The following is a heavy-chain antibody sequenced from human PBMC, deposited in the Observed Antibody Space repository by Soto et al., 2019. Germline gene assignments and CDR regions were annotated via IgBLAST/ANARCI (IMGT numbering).Heavy chain of an antibody. D-gene: IGHD1-7*01. Sequence: SETLSLTCAVSGGSFTSNNWWTWVRQPPGQGLEWIGEIYRTGSTNYNPSLKSRVTISLDKSENQFSLKVTSLTADDTAVYYCARRDPGTSVDYWGQGTLATVSS. CDR2: IYRTGST. CDR1: GGSFTSNNW. V-gene: IGHV4-4*02. CDR3: ARRDPGTSVDY. J-gene: IGHJ4*02.